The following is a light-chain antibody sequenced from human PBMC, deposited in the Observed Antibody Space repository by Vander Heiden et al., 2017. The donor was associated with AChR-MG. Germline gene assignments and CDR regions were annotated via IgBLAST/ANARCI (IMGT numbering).Light chain of an antibody. CDR3: QQYNDWPIT. Sequence: EIVMTQSPGTVSVSPGERATLSCRASQSLSNKLAWYQQKTGQAPRLLISGASPSATGIPARFSGSGSGTEFTLTISSLQSEDFAVYYCQQYNDWPITFGLGTRLEIQ. CDR2: GAS. CDR1: QSLSNK. V-gene: IGKV3-15*01. J-gene: IGKJ5*01.